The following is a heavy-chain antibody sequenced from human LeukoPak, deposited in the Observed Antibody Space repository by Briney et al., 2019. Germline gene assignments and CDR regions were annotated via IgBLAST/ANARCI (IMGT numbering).Heavy chain of an antibody. Sequence: GGSLRLSCAASGFTFSSYGMHWVRQAPGKGLEWVAVIWYDVCNKYYADSAKGRFTNSRDNSRNTLYLQMNSLRAEDTAVYYCAKERDYDSSGYSGRGYYFDYWGQGTLVTVSS. CDR2: IWYDVCNK. J-gene: IGHJ4*02. CDR1: GFTFSSYG. CDR3: AKERDYDSSGYSGRGYYFDY. V-gene: IGHV3-33*06. D-gene: IGHD3-22*01.